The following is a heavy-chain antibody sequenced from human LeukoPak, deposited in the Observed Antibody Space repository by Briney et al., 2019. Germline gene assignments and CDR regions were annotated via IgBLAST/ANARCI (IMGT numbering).Heavy chain of an antibody. D-gene: IGHD6-19*01. CDR2: IYYSGST. Sequence: SETLSLTCTVSGGSISSYYWSWIRQPPGKGLEWIGYIYYSGSTNHNPSLKSRVTFSVDTSKNQFSLNLSSVTAADTAVYYCAREVRIAVAGLYYYYGMDVWGQGTTVTVSS. CDR1: GGSISSYY. CDR3: AREVRIAVAGLYYYYGMDV. J-gene: IGHJ6*02. V-gene: IGHV4-59*01.